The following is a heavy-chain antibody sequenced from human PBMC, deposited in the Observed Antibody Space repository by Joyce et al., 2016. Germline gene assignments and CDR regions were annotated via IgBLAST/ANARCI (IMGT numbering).Heavy chain of an antibody. CDR3: AKDRGGFGVVISSYLDY. J-gene: IGHJ4*02. CDR1: GFTFDDYT. CDR2: ISWDGGST. Sequence: EVQLVESGGVVVQPGGSLRLSCAASGFTFDDYTMHWVRQAPGNGLEWVFLISWDGGSTYYADSVKGRFTISRDNSKNSLYLQMNSLRTEDTALYYCAKDRGGFGVVISSYLDYWGQGTLVTVSS. V-gene: IGHV3-43*01. D-gene: IGHD3-3*01.